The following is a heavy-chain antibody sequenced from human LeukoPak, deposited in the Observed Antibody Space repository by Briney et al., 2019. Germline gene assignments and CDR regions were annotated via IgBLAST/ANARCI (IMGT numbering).Heavy chain of an antibody. D-gene: IGHD6-19*01. Sequence: SETLSLTCAVYGGSFSGYYWSWIRQPPGKGLEWIGEINHSGSTNYNPSLKSRVTISVDTSKNQFSLKLSSVTAADTAVYYCARDQYSSAPGPFDPWGQGTLVTVSS. CDR1: GGSFSGYY. V-gene: IGHV4-34*01. J-gene: IGHJ5*02. CDR2: INHSGST. CDR3: ARDQYSSAPGPFDP.